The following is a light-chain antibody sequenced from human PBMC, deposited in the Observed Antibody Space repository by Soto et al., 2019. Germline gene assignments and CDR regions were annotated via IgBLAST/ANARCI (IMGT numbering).Light chain of an antibody. V-gene: IGLV1-51*01. CDR2: DDN. J-gene: IGLJ3*02. Sequence: QSALTQPPSVSAAPGQNVTISCSGTYSNIGKNYVSWYQHLPGTAPKLLIYDDNKRPSGIPDRFSGSRSGTSATLDITGLPTGDEADYYCGTWDSTLSVGVFGGGTTLTVL. CDR3: GTWDSTLSVGV. CDR1: YSNIGKNY.